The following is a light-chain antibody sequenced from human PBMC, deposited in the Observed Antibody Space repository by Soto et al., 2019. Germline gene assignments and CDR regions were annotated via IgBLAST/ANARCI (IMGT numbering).Light chain of an antibody. V-gene: IGKV3-11*01. CDR2: DAS. J-gene: IGKJ2*01. Sequence: EIVLTQSPSTLSLSPGERATLSCRASQSVSSYLGWYQQKPGQAPRLLIYDASSRATGIPARFSGSGSGTDLTLTITTLAPEDFAVDHCQHRSNWPYYFGRGTKLEIK. CDR3: QHRSNWPYY. CDR1: QSVSSY.